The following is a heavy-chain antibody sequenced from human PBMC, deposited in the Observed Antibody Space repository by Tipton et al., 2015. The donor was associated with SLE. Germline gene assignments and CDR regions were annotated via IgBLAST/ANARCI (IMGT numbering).Heavy chain of an antibody. Sequence: TLSLTCTVSGGSISSHYWSWIRQPPGKGLEWIGYIYYSGSTNYNPSLKSRVTISIDTSKNQFSLKLSSVTAADTAVYYCARTLGHYYYDSSGSFDYWGQGTLVTVSS. CDR3: ARTLGHYYYDSSGSFDY. CDR2: IYYSGST. V-gene: IGHV4-59*11. CDR1: GGSISSHY. J-gene: IGHJ4*02. D-gene: IGHD3-22*01.